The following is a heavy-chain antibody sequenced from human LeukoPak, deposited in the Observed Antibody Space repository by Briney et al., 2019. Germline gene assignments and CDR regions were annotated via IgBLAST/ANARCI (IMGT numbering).Heavy chain of an antibody. CDR3: ARHGGAAGGH. Sequence: SDSLSPTCTVSGGSISSGSYYSGWIRQPPGKGLEWIGSIYYSWSTYYNPSLKSRVTISVDTSKNQLSLKLTSVTAADTAVYYCARHGGAAGGHWGQGTLVTVSS. CDR2: IYYSWST. CDR1: GGSISSGSYY. V-gene: IGHV4-39*01. J-gene: IGHJ1*01. D-gene: IGHD6-13*01.